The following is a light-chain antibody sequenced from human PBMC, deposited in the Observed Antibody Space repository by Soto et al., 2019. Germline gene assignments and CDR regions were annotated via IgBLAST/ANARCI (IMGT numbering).Light chain of an antibody. CDR1: QNIGTY. Sequence: DIQMTQSPSSLSASVGARVTVSCRASQNIGTYLNWYQKKSGQAPKVLISDASSIQSGVTSRFSGSGSGTHFTLTLSSLKPEDYSTYSCEEGYNTPLTFGGGTKVEV. CDR2: DAS. J-gene: IGKJ4*01. V-gene: IGKV1-39*01. CDR3: EEGYNTPLT.